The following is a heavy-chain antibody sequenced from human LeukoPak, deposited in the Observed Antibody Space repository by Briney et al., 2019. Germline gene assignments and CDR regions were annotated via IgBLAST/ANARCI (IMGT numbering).Heavy chain of an antibody. Sequence: LTCAVYGGSFSGYYWSWIRQPPGKGLEWVSTIGGSGDKTFYADSVKGRFTISRDNSKNMLHLQMSSLTGEDTALYYCVRRGDASSGWGDHDYWGQGALVTVSS. J-gene: IGHJ4*02. CDR1: GGSFSGYY. D-gene: IGHD6-19*01. V-gene: IGHV3-23*01. CDR3: VRRGDASSGWGDHDY. CDR2: IGGSGDKT.